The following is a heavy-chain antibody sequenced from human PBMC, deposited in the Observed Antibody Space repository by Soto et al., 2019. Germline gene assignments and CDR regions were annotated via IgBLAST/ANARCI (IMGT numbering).Heavy chain of an antibody. CDR2: INHSGST. D-gene: IGHD3-9*01. CDR3: ARGYKYYDILTGYPFYYYYYMDV. J-gene: IGHJ6*03. Sequence: SETLSLTCAVYGGSFSGYYWSWIRQPPGKGLEWIGEINHSGSTNYNPSLKSRVTISVDTSKNQCSLKLSSVTAADTAVYYCARGYKYYDILTGYPFYYYYYMDVWGKGTTVTVSS. V-gene: IGHV4-34*01. CDR1: GGSFSGYY.